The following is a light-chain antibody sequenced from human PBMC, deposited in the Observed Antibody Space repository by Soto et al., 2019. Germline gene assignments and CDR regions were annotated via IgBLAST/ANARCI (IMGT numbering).Light chain of an antibody. CDR3: LQHNTYPRT. V-gene: IGKV1-17*01. J-gene: IGKJ1*01. CDR1: QGIGND. CDR2: STS. Sequence: DIQMTQSPSSLSASVGYRVTITCLASQGIGNDLGWYQQKPGKAPKRLIYSTSSLQSGVPSRFSGSGSGTEFSLTISSLQPEDSAIYYCLQHNTYPRTFGQGTKVDI.